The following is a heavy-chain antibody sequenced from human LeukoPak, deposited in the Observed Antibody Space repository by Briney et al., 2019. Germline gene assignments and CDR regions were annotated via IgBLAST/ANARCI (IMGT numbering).Heavy chain of an antibody. Sequence: GGSLRLSCAASGFTFSNYCMSWVRQAPGKGLEWVANIKQHGSETYYVDSVSGRFTISRDNAKNSLFLQMNSLRAEDTAVYYCAELGITMIGGVWGKGTTVTISS. CDR2: IKQHGSET. V-gene: IGHV3-7*01. CDR3: AELGITMIGGV. CDR1: GFTFSNYC. J-gene: IGHJ6*04. D-gene: IGHD3-10*02.